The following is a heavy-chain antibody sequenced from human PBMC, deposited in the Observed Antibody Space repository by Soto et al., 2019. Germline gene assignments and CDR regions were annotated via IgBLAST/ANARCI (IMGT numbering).Heavy chain of an antibody. Sequence: SETRSLTCTVSGGSISRDFWGWIRQPPGKGLEWIGYIYYTGSTNYNPSLKSRVTISVDTSKNQFSLQLSSVTAADTAVYYCANFNWYFALWARGTLVTVS. J-gene: IGHJ2*01. CDR3: ANFNWYFAL. CDR2: IYYTGST. V-gene: IGHV4-59*01. CDR1: GGSISRDF.